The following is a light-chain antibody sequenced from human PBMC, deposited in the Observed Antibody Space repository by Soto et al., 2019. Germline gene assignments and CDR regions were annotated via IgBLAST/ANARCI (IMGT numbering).Light chain of an antibody. Sequence: QSVLTQPASVSGSPGQSITISCTGTISDFGGYNFISWYQHHPGKAPKLVIYDVNNRPSGISYRFSGSKSGNTASLTISGLQAEDEADYYCASYTRTTTLVFGGGTKVTVL. V-gene: IGLV2-14*01. CDR2: DVN. J-gene: IGLJ2*01. CDR1: ISDFGGYNF. CDR3: ASYTRTTTLV.